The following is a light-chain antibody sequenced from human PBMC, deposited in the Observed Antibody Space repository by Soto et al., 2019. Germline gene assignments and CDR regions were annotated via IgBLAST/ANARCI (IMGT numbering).Light chain of an antibody. CDR2: AAY. J-gene: IGKJ5*01. CDR1: QDVSDY. CDR3: QYLNGAPTIT. V-gene: IGKV1-9*01. Sequence: DIQLTQSPSFLSASVGDRVTITCRASQDVSDYLAWYQHAPGKAPNLLIYAAYTLQGGVPSRFSGSGSGTEFSLTITSLQPEDFATYYCQYLNGAPTITFGQGTRLDIK.